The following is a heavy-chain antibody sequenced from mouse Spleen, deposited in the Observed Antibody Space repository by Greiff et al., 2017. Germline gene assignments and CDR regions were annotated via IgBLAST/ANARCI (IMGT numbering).Heavy chain of an antibody. CDR2: INPNNGGT. CDR1: GYTFTDYY. J-gene: IGHJ2*01. Sequence: EVQLQESGPELVKPGASVKISCKASGYTFTDYYMNWVKQSHGKSLEWIGDINPNNGGTSYNQKFKGKATLTVDKSSSTAYMELRSLTSEDSAVYYCARETYYSKGYWGQGTTLTVSS. CDR3: ARETYYSKGY. D-gene: IGHD2-5*01. V-gene: IGHV1-26*01.